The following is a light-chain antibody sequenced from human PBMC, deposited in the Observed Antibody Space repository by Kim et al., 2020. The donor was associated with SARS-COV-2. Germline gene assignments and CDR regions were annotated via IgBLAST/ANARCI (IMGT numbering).Light chain of an antibody. CDR1: NSNIGANT. J-gene: IGLJ3*02. Sequence: QSVLTQPPSASGTTGQRVTISCSGGNSNIGANTVNWYQQFPGTAPKLLIYANDRRPSGVPDRFSVSQSGTSASLAISGLQSEDEADYYCATWDDSLNAWVFGGGTKLTVL. V-gene: IGLV1-44*01. CDR2: AND. CDR3: ATWDDSLNAWV.